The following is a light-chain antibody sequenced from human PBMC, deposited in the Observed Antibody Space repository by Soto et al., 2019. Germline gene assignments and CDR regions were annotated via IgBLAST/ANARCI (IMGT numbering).Light chain of an antibody. Sequence: QSVLAQPASVSGSPGQSITISSTGTSSDVGAYDAVTWYKQHPGKAPQVIIQRGTKRPSGDSTRCSAAGSGNTDSIRISGLQAEDEPAYFCCSSAPASTSVFGTGPTATVL. CDR2: RGT. V-gene: IGLV2-23*01. J-gene: IGLJ1*01. CDR3: CSSAPASTSV. CDR1: SSDVGAYDA.